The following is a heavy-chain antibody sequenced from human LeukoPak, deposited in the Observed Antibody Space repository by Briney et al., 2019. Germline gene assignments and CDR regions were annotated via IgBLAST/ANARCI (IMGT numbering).Heavy chain of an antibody. J-gene: IGHJ6*03. D-gene: IGHD5-18*01. CDR1: GGSISSSSYY. CDR3: ARRGYSYGEIYYYYYMDV. V-gene: IGHV4-39*07. Sequence: TSETLSLTCTVSGGSISSSSYYWGWIRQPPGKGLEWIGSIYYSGSTYYNPSLKSRVTISVDTSKNQFSLKLSSVTAADTAVYYCARRGYSYGEIYYYYYMDVWGKGTTVTVSS. CDR2: IYYSGST.